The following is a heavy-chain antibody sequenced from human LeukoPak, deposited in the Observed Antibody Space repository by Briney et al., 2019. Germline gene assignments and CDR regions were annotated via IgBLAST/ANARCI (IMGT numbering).Heavy chain of an antibody. V-gene: IGHV1-8*01. CDR3: ARGHYGGNRYFDN. Sequence: ASVKVSCKTSGYTLRDYEINWVRQAPGLGLEWVAWIHANSGKAGSAQKFQGRVTLTRDTSTETAFMELSGLTSDDSATYFCARGHYGGNRYFDNWGQGTLVTVSS. CDR2: IHANSGKA. D-gene: IGHD4-23*01. CDR1: GYTLRDYE. J-gene: IGHJ4*02.